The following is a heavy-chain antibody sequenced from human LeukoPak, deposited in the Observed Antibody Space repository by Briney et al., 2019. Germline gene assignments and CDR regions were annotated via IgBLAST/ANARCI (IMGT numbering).Heavy chain of an antibody. J-gene: IGHJ4*02. Sequence: GGSLRLSCAASGFAFSSYGMHWVRQAPGKGLEWVAVISYDGSNKYYADSVKGRFTISRDNSKNTLYLQMNSLRAEDTAVYYCAKGQRGGDYWGQGTLVTVSS. D-gene: IGHD6-25*01. V-gene: IGHV3-30*18. CDR1: GFAFSSYG. CDR3: AKGQRGGDY. CDR2: ISYDGSNK.